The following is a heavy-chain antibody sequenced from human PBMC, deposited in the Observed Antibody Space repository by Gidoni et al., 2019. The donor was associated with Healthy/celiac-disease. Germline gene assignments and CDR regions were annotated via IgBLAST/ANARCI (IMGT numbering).Heavy chain of an antibody. J-gene: IGHJ4*02. CDR2: ISSSSSYT. CDR1: GFTFSDYY. D-gene: IGHD4-17*01. Sequence: QVQLVESGGVLVKSGGSLTASCVSSGFTFSDYYMSWIRQAPGKGLGWVSYISSSSSYTNYADSVKGRFTISRDNAKNSLYLQMNILRAEDTAVYYCARGIYGDYWYYFDYWGQGTLVTVSS. V-gene: IGHV3-11*05. CDR3: ARGIYGDYWYYFDY.